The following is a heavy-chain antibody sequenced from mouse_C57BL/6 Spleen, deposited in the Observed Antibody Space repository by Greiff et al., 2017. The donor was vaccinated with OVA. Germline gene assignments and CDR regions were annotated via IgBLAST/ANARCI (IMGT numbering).Heavy chain of an antibody. D-gene: IGHD2-4*01. Sequence: DVMLVESGGGLVQPGGSLSLSCAASGFTFTDYYMSWVRQPPGKALEWLGFIRNKANGYTTEYSASVKGRFTISRDNSQSILYLQMNALRAEDSATYYCARSSIYYDYDYWGQGTTLTVSS. J-gene: IGHJ2*01. CDR3: ARSSIYYDYDY. CDR2: IRNKANGYTT. CDR1: GFTFTDYY. V-gene: IGHV7-3*01.